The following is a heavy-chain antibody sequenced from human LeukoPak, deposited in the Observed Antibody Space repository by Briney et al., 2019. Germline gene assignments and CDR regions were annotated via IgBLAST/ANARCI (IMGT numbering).Heavy chain of an antibody. CDR3: ARKGYDFWSGYLSFDP. Sequence: GSLRLSCAASGFTFSSYSMNWIRQPPGKGLEWIGEINHSGSTNYNPSLKSRVTISVDTSKNQFSLKLSSVTAADTAVYYCARKGYDFWSGYLSFDPWGQGTLVTVSS. CDR1: GFTFSSYS. J-gene: IGHJ5*02. CDR2: INHSGST. D-gene: IGHD3-3*01. V-gene: IGHV4-34*01.